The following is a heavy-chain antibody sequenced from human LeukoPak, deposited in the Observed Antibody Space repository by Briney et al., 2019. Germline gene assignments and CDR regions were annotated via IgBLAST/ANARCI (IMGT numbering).Heavy chain of an antibody. CDR2: INWTGGCT. CDR3: ARVNVGYCSSTSCSTEYFQH. CDR1: RFTFAVYA. V-gene: IGHV3-20*03. D-gene: IGHD2-2*01. J-gene: IGHJ1*01. Sequence: VGSLRLSSAAPRFTFAVYAMSSGCPGPGGGVGWGFGINWTGGCTGYADSVKCRFTISRDNAKNSLYLQMNSLRAEDTALYYCARVNVGYCSSTSCSTEYFQHWGQGTLVAVSS.